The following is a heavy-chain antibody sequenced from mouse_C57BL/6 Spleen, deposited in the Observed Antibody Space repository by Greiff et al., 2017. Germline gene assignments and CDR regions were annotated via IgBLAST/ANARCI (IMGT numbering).Heavy chain of an antibody. CDR1: GYPFTSYW. J-gene: IGHJ4*01. CDR3: ARRAYYYAMDY. V-gene: IGHV1-55*01. Sequence: QVQLQQPGAELVKPGASVTMSCKASGYPFTSYWITWVKQRPGQGLEWIGDIYPGSGSTNYNEKFTSKATLTVDTSISTAYMHLSSLTSEDSAVYYCARRAYYYAMDYWGQGTSVTVSS. D-gene: IGHD3-3*01. CDR2: IYPGSGST.